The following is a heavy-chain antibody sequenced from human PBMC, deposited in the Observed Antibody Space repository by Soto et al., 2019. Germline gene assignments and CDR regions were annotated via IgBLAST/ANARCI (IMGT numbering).Heavy chain of an antibody. D-gene: IGHD3-10*01. CDR3: ARGRAMFYGGRVSYYSYYLDV. J-gene: IGHJ6*03. CDR1: GGSFSGDY. V-gene: IGHV4-34*01. CDR2: INHSGSS. Sequence: SETLSLTCAVYGGSFSGDYWSWFRQPPGKGLEWIGEINHSGSSNYNPSLKGRVTISIDTSKNQFSLKLNSMSAADTAVYYCARGRAMFYGGRVSYYSYYLDVWGKGTTVTVSS.